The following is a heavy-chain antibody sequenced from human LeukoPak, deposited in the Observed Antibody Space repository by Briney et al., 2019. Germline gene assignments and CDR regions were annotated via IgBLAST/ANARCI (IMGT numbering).Heavy chain of an antibody. CDR1: GGSFSGYY. V-gene: IGHV4-34*01. CDR3: ARGGARLYCRSTSCYMANKYFRH. Sequence: SETLSLTCAVYGGSFSGYYWSWIRQPPGKGLEWIGEINHSGSTNYNPSLKSRVTISVDTSKNQFSLKLSSVTAADTAVYYCARGGARLYCRSTSCYMANKYFRHWGQGTLVTVSS. D-gene: IGHD2-2*02. J-gene: IGHJ1*01. CDR2: INHSGST.